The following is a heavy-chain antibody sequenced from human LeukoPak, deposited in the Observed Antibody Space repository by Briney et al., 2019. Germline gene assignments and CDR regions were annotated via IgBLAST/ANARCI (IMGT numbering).Heavy chain of an antibody. Sequence: GESLKISCKGSGYTFTRYWISWVRQTPGKGLEWMAIIYPSDSDTRYIPSFQGQVTISADKSINTAYLQWSSLKASDTAMYYCASRDPSGYYRYWGQGTLVTVSS. D-gene: IGHD3-22*01. CDR1: GYTFTRYW. CDR3: ASRDPSGYYRY. J-gene: IGHJ4*02. CDR2: IYPSDSDT. V-gene: IGHV5-51*01.